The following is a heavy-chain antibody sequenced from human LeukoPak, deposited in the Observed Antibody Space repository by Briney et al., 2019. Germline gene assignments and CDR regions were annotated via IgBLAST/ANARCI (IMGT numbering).Heavy chain of an antibody. Sequence: GGSLRLSCAASGFTFDDYTMHWVRQAPGKGLEWVSSINWNSGSIGYADSVKGRFTISRDNAKNSLYLQMNSLRAEDTALYYCATGYSSGWYFYFQHWGQGSLVSVSS. CDR3: ATGYSSGWYFYFQH. CDR1: GFTFDDYT. CDR2: INWNSGSI. D-gene: IGHD6-19*01. V-gene: IGHV3-9*01. J-gene: IGHJ1*01.